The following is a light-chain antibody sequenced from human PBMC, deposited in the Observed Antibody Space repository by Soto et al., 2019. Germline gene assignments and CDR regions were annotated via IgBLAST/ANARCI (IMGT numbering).Light chain of an antibody. CDR3: QQYYSYPLT. CDR2: HTS. Sequence: EIVMTQSPATLSVSPGERATLSCRASQSVSINLAWYQQKPGQPPRLLIYHTSTRATGVPARFSGSGSGTEFTLTISCLQSEDFATYYCQQYYSYPLTFGGGTKVDIK. V-gene: IGKV3-15*01. CDR1: QSVSIN. J-gene: IGKJ4*01.